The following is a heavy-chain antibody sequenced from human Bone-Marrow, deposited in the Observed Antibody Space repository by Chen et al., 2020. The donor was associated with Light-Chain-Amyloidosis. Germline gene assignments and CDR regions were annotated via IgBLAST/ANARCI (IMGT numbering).Heavy chain of an antibody. J-gene: IGHJ4*02. CDR3: ATPDSPVTEDYFDY. V-gene: IGHV3-30*03. Sequence: QVPLVESGGGVVQPGTSLRLSCAGSGFTTHAVHWVRQAQGKGLQCVAAMSYEGAVEDYADFVKGRFVISIDNDKETGYLQMYSLREEATAVYYGATPDSPVTEDYFDYWGQGTQVSVSS. CDR2: MSYEGAVE. D-gene: IGHD4-17*01. CDR1: GFTTHA.